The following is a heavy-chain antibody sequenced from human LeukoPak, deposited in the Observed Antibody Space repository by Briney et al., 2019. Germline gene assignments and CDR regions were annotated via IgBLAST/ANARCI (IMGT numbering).Heavy chain of an antibody. D-gene: IGHD3-9*01. V-gene: IGHV4-59*01. J-gene: IGHJ4*02. CDR3: ARVTGYTIEDYFDY. CDR2: IYYSGST. Sequence: AETLSLTCAVYGGSFSGYYWSWIRQPPGKGLEWIGYIYYSGSTNYNPSLKSRVTISVDTSKNQFSLKLSSVTAADTAVYYCARVTGYTIEDYFDYWGQGTLVTVSS. CDR1: GGSFSGYY.